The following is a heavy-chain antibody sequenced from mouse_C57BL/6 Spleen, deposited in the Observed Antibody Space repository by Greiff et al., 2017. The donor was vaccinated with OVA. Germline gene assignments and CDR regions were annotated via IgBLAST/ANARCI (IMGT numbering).Heavy chain of an antibody. CDR1: GYTFTSYW. D-gene: IGHD2-5*01. V-gene: IGHV1-59*01. Sequence: QVQLQQPGAELVRPGTSVKLSCKASGYTFTSYWMHWVKQRPGQGLEWIGVIDPSDSYTNYNQKFKGKATLTVDTSSSTAYMQLSSLTSEDSAVYYCARDHYSNSPFAYWGQGTLVTVAA. CDR2: IDPSDSYT. CDR3: ARDHYSNSPFAY. J-gene: IGHJ3*01.